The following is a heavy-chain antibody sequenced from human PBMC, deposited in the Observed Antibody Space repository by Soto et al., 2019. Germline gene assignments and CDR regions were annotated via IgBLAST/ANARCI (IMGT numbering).Heavy chain of an antibody. CDR2: IIPIFGTA. CDR3: ATDHVDTAMVTG. D-gene: IGHD5-18*01. Sequence: GASVKVSCKASGGTFSSYAISWVRQAPGQGLEWMGGIIPIFGTANYAQKFQGRVTITADESTSTAYMELSSLRSEDTAVYYCATDHVDTAMVTGWGQGTLVTVSS. V-gene: IGHV1-69*13. CDR1: GGTFSSYA. J-gene: IGHJ4*02.